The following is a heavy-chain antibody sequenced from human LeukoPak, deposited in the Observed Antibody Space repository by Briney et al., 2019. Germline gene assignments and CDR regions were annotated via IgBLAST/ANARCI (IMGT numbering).Heavy chain of an antibody. Sequence: PSETLSLTCTVSGGSISGSFYYWGWIRQPPGKGLEWIGSIYHSGSTYYNPSLKSRVTISVDTSRNQFSLNLSSVTAADTAVYYCARRYSSGWFLYYYGMDVWGQGTTVTVSS. D-gene: IGHD6-19*01. V-gene: IGHV4-39*01. CDR1: GGSISGSFYY. J-gene: IGHJ6*02. CDR2: IYHSGST. CDR3: ARRYSSGWFLYYYGMDV.